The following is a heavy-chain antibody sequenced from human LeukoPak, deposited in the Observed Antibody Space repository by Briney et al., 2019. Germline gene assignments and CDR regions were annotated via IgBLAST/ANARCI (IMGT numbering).Heavy chain of an antibody. J-gene: IGHJ4*02. CDR3: AKGLTWDSTSCSD. D-gene: IGHD2-2*01. CDR2: IVGSGGNM. CDR1: GLTFSTYS. Sequence: SGGSLRLSCGASGLTFSTYSMNWVRQAPGKGLEWVSAIVGSGGNMYYADSVKGRFTISRDNFKSTLYLQMNSLRAEDTAVYYCAKGLTWDSTSCSDWGQGTLVTVSS. V-gene: IGHV3-23*01.